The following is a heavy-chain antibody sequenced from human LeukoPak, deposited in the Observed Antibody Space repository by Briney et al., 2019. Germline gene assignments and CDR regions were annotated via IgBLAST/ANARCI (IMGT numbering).Heavy chain of an antibody. J-gene: IGHJ4*02. Sequence: SETLSLTCTVSGDSISSSSSYWGWIRQPPGEGLEWIGSIYYSGSTYYNTSLKSRVTISVDTSKNQFSLKLSSVTAADTAVYYCARFAEYYYDSSGYYWVFDYWGQGTLVTVSS. CDR2: IYYSGST. D-gene: IGHD3-22*01. V-gene: IGHV4-39*01. CDR1: GDSISSSSSY. CDR3: ARFAEYYYDSSGYYWVFDY.